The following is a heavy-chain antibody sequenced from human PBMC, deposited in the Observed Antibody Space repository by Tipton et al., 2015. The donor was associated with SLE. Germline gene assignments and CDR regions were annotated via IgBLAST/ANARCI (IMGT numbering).Heavy chain of an antibody. CDR2: VSPNSGGT. D-gene: IGHD5-18*01. CDR3: AIENTGMVARGYYYYGMDV. V-gene: IGHV1-2*02. Sequence: QSGPEVKKPGASVKVSCRASGYTFTGHYMHWVRQAPGQGLEWMGWVSPNSGGTSYAQNFLGRVTMTRDTSINTAYMELSGLRSDDTGVDYCAIENTGMVARGYYYYGMDVWGQGTTVTVSS. J-gene: IGHJ6*02. CDR1: GYTFTGHY.